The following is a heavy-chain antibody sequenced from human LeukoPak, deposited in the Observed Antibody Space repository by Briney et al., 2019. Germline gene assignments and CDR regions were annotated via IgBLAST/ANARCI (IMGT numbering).Heavy chain of an antibody. J-gene: IGHJ4*02. CDR3: AIATMTTVVNPTLDY. CDR1: GYTFTSYY. Sequence: ASAKVSCKASGYTFTSYYMHWVRQAPGQGLEWMGIINPSGGSTSYAQKFQGRVTMTRDTSTSTVYMELSSLRSEDTAVYYCAIATMTTVVNPTLDYWGQGTLVTVSS. CDR2: INPSGGST. D-gene: IGHD4-23*01. V-gene: IGHV1-46*01.